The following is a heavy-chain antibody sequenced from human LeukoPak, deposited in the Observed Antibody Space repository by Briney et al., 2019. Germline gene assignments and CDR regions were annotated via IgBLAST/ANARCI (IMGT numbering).Heavy chain of an antibody. J-gene: IGHJ4*02. CDR2: INHSGST. CDR3: ARDGDPYDILTTLDY. V-gene: IGHV4-34*01. D-gene: IGHD3-9*01. CDR1: GGSFSGYY. Sequence: SETLSLTCAVYGGSFSGYYWSWIRQPPGKGLEWIGEINHSGSTNYNPSLKSRVTISVDTSKNQFSLKLSSVTAADTAVYYCARDGDPYDILTTLDYWGQGTLVTVSS.